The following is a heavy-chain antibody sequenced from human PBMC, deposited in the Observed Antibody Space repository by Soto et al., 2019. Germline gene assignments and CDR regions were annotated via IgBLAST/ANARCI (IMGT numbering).Heavy chain of an antibody. CDR1: GYTFTGYA. V-gene: IGHV1-3*05. Sequence: QVQLVQSGAEEKKPGASVKVSCKASGYTFTGYALPWVRQAPGQRLEWMGWINAGNGNTKYSQKFQVRVTITRDTSASTAYMELSSLRSEDTAVYYCARAVAVTADVDYWGQGTLGTVSS. CDR2: INAGNGNT. J-gene: IGHJ4*02. D-gene: IGHD2-21*02. CDR3: ARAVAVTADVDY.